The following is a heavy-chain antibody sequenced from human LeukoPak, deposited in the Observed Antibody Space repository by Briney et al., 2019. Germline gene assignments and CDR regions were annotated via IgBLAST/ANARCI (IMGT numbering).Heavy chain of an antibody. D-gene: IGHD2-15*01. CDR3: ARDARRGLLRGFDP. CDR2: INHSGST. J-gene: IGHJ5*02. CDR1: GGSFSGYY. V-gene: IGHV4-34*01. Sequence: PSETLSLTCAVYGGSFSGYYWSWIRQPPGKGLEWIGEINHSGSTNYNPSLKSRVTISVDTSKNQFSLKLSSVTAADTAVYYCARDARRGLLRGFDPWGQGPLVTVPS.